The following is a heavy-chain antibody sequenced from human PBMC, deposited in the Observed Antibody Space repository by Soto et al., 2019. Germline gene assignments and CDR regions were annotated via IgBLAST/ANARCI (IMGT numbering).Heavy chain of an antibody. CDR3: AKDLPTYYYDSSDATGDFDI. J-gene: IGHJ3*02. CDR1: GFTFSSYG. D-gene: IGHD3-22*01. V-gene: IGHV3-30*18. Sequence: GGSLRLSCAASGFTFSSYGMHWVRQAPGKGLEWVAVISYDGSNKYYADSVKGRFTISRDNSKNTLYLQMNSLRAEDTAVYYCAKDLPTYYYDSSDATGDFDIWGQGTMVTVSS. CDR2: ISYDGSNK.